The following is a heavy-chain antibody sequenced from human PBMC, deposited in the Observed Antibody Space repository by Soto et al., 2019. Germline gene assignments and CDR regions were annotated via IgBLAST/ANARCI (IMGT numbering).Heavy chain of an antibody. CDR2: ISYTGDT. CDR1: GDSVSSDSYF. D-gene: IGHD6-13*01. Sequence: SKTLSLTCTVSGDSVSSDSYFWTWIRQPPGKGLEWIAYISYTGDTNYNPSLKSRVTISVDTSKNQFSLKLSSVTAADTAPYSCERVHLALGTIGFYSYCGMDFPGQALTVT. J-gene: IGHJ6*02. V-gene: IGHV4-61*01. CDR3: ERVHLALGTIGFYSYCGMDF.